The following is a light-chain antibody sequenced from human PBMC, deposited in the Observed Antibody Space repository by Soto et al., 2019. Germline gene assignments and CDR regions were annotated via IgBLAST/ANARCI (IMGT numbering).Light chain of an antibody. V-gene: IGKV1-39*01. Sequence: DLQMTQSPSSLSASVGDRVTITCRASQTISGYLNWYQQKPGKAPKLLIYAASTLQSGVPSRFSGSGSGTDFTLTISSLQPEDFATYYCQQSYKTWTFGQGTKVEIK. J-gene: IGKJ1*01. CDR3: QQSYKTWT. CDR1: QTISGY. CDR2: AAS.